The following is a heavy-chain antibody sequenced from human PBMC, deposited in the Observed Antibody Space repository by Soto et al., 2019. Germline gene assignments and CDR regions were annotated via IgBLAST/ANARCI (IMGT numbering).Heavy chain of an antibody. CDR3: AKGRSGIAVYYFDY. CDR1: GFTFGSYG. CDR2: ISYDGSNK. Sequence: PGGSLRLSCAASGFTFGSYGVHWVRQAPGKGLEWVAVISYDGSNKYYADSVKGRFTISRDNSKNTLYLQMNSLRAEDTAVYYCAKGRSGIAVYYFDYWGQGTLVTVSS. J-gene: IGHJ4*02. D-gene: IGHD6-19*01. V-gene: IGHV3-30*18.